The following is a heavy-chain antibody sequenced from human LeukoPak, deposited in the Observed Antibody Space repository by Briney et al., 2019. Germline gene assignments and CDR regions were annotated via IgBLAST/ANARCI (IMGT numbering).Heavy chain of an antibody. V-gene: IGHV1-46*01. J-gene: IGHJ6*02. CDR1: GYTFTSYY. CDR2: INPSGGST. D-gene: IGHD3-3*01. CDR3: ARDYYDFWSGYYGYYYYGMDV. Sequence: ASVKVSCKASGYTFTSYYMHWVRQAPGQGLEWMGIINPSGGSTSYAQKFQGRVTMTTDTSTSTAYMELRSLRSDDTAVYYCARDYYDFWSGYYGYYYYGMDVWGQGTTVTVSS.